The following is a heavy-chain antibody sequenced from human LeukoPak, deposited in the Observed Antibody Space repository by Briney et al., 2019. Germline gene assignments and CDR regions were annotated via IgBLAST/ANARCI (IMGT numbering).Heavy chain of an antibody. CDR2: ISPTGNYI. V-gene: IGHV3-21*01. Sequence: GGSLRLSCAASGFTFSSYSMNWVRQAPGKGLEWVSSISPTGNYIYYSDSVKGRFTISRDNAKNSLYLQMNSLRAEDTAVYYCASGPLISYNSSTYPPFDYWGQGTLVTVSS. CDR3: ASGPLISYNSSTYPPFDY. J-gene: IGHJ4*02. D-gene: IGHD6-6*01. CDR1: GFTFSSYS.